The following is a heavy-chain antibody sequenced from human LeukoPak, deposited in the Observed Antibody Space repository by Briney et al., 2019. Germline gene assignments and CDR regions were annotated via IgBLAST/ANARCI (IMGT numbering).Heavy chain of an antibody. CDR1: GFTFSSYS. D-gene: IGHD3-10*01. CDR3: TRDGDTVLTRGHYYYMDV. J-gene: IGHJ6*03. V-gene: IGHV3-21*01. CDR2: ISSSSSYI. Sequence: GGSLRLSCAASGFTFSSYSMNWVRQAPGKGLEWVSSISSSSSYIYCADSVKGRFTISRDNAKNSLYLQMNSLRAEDTAVYYCTRDGDTVLTRGHYYYMDVWGKGTTVTVSS.